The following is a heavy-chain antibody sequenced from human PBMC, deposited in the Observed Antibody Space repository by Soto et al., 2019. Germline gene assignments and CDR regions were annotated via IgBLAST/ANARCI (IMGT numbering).Heavy chain of an antibody. CDR1: GFTFSSYS. J-gene: IGHJ1*01. D-gene: IGHD3-9*01. CDR2: ISGSGGST. V-gene: IGHV3-23*01. Sequence: GGSLRLSCAASGFTFSSYSMGWVRQAPGKGLEWVSAISGSGGSTYYADSAKGRFTISRDNSKNTLYLQMNSLRAEDTAVYYCAKLRYFDWPYCLHCGQGTLVTVSS. CDR3: AKLRYFDWPYCLH.